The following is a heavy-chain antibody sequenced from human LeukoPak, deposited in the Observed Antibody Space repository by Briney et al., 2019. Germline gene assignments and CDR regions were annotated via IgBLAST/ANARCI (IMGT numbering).Heavy chain of an antibody. CDR3: ARDGKGITMIVGPGY. CDR1: GYTFTGYY. D-gene: IGHD3-22*01. J-gene: IGHJ4*02. Sequence: ASVKVSCKASGYTFTGYYMHWVRQAPGQGLEWMGWINPNSGGTNYAQKFQGRVTMTRDTSISTAYMELSRLRSDDTAVYYCARDGKGITMIVGPGYWGQGTLVTVSS. CDR2: INPNSGGT. V-gene: IGHV1-2*02.